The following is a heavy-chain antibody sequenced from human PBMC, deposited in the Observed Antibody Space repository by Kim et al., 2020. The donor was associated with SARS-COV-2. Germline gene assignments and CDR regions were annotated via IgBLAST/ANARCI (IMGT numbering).Heavy chain of an antibody. V-gene: IGHV4-31*03. J-gene: IGHJ3*02. D-gene: IGHD2-2*01. CDR2: IYYSGST. CDR3: AARLICSSTSCYFLSSSSAFDI. CDR1: GGSISSGGYY. Sequence: SETLSLTCTVSGGSISSGGYYWSWIRQHPGKGLEWIGYIYYSGSTYYNPSLKSRVTISVDTSKNQFSLKLSSVTAADTAVYYCAARLICSSTSCYFLSSSSAFDIWGQGTMVTVSS.